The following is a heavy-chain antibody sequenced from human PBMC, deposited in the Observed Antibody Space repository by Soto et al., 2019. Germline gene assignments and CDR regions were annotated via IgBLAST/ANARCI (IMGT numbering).Heavy chain of an antibody. V-gene: IGHV3-30*18. Sequence: PGGSLRLSCAASGFTFSSYGMHWVRQAPGKGLEWVAVISHDGSNKYFADSVKGRFTISRDNSQNTLYLQMNSLRAEDTAVYYCAKHLLPVAGCLHGMDVWAQGTTVTVSS. CDR2: ISHDGSNK. CDR3: AKHLLPVAGCLHGMDV. D-gene: IGHD6-19*01. J-gene: IGHJ6*02. CDR1: GFTFSSYG.